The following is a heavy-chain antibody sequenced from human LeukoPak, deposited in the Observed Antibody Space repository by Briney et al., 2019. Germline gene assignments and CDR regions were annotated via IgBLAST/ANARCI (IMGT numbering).Heavy chain of an antibody. CDR1: GYTFTGYY. D-gene: IGHD1-26*01. V-gene: IGHV1-2*02. Sequence: ASVKVSCKASGYTFTGYYMHWVRQAPGQGLEWMGWINPNSGGTNYAQKFQGRVTMTRDTSISTAYMELSRLRSDDTAVYYCARDLGLGARGHENFDYWGQGTLVTVSS. CDR3: ARDLGLGARGHENFDY. J-gene: IGHJ4*02. CDR2: INPNSGGT.